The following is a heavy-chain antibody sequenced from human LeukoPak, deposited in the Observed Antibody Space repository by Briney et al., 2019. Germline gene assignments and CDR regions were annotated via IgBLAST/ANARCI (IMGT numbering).Heavy chain of an antibody. CDR2: ISSSSSYI. J-gene: IGHJ4*02. CDR3: ARDSGLDSGRSFDY. D-gene: IGHD3-10*01. V-gene: IGHV3-21*01. CDR1: GFTFSSYA. Sequence: PGGSLRLSCAASGFTFSSYAMHWVRQAPGKGLEWVSSISSSSSYIYYADSVKGRFTISRDTAKNSLYLQMNSLRAEDTAVYYCARDSGLDSGRSFDYWGQGTLVTVSS.